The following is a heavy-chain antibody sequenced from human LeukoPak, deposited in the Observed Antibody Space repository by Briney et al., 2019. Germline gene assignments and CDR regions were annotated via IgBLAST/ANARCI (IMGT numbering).Heavy chain of an antibody. CDR2: ISWNSGSI. Sequence: PGGSLRLSCAASGFTFDDYAMHWVRQAPGKGLEWVSGISWNSGSIGYADSVKGRFTISRDNAKNSLYLQMNSLRAEDTALYYCAKSGLGYCSSTSCSTPFDYWGQGTLVTVSS. CDR3: AKSGLGYCSSTSCSTPFDY. CDR1: GFTFDDYA. J-gene: IGHJ4*02. D-gene: IGHD2-2*01. V-gene: IGHV3-9*01.